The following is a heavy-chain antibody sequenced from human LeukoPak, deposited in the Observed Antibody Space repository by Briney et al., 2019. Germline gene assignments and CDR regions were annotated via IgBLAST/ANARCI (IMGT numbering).Heavy chain of an antibody. J-gene: IGHJ4*02. Sequence: GGSLRLSCAASGFTFDDYAMHWVRQAPGKGLEWVSLISGDSGSTYYADSVKGRFTISRDNSKNSLYLQMNSLRTEDTALYYCASVIVGAHDYWGQGTLVTVSS. V-gene: IGHV3-43*02. CDR2: ISGDSGST. D-gene: IGHD1-26*01. CDR3: ASVIVGAHDY. CDR1: GFTFDDYA.